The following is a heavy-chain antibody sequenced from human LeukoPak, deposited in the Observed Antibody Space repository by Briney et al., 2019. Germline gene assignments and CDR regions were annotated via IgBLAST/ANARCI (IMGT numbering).Heavy chain of an antibody. D-gene: IGHD2-2*01. CDR3: ARVVPAVSGMDV. J-gene: IGHJ6*02. CDR2: IGTAGDT. CDR1: GFTFSSYD. Sequence: PGGSLRLSSAASGFTFSSYDMHWVRQATGKGLEWVSAIGTAGDTYYPGSVKGRYTISRENAKNSLYLQMNSLRAGDTAVYYCARVVPAVSGMDVWGQGTTVTVSS. V-gene: IGHV3-13*01.